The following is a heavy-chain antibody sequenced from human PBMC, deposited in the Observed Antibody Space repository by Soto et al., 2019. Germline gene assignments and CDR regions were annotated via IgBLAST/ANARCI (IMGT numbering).Heavy chain of an antibody. D-gene: IGHD2-2*03. Sequence: QVQLQQWGAGLLKPSETLSLTCAVYGGSFSGYYWSWIRQPPGKGLEWIGEINHSGSTNYNPSLKSRVTISVDTSKNQFSLKLSSVTAADTAVYYCARGVDIVVVPAAPPYFDYWGQGTLVTVSS. CDR1: GGSFSGYY. V-gene: IGHV4-34*01. J-gene: IGHJ4*02. CDR2: INHSGST. CDR3: ARGVDIVVVPAAPPYFDY.